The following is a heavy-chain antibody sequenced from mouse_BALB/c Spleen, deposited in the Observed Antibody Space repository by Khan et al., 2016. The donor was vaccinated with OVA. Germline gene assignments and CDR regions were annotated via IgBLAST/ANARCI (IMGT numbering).Heavy chain of an antibody. CDR3: TRHGYVAWFTY. J-gene: IGHJ3*01. V-gene: IGHV1S135*01. CDR2: IDPFSGDT. D-gene: IGHD2-2*01. CDR1: GYSFTTYY. Sequence: VQLKESGPELMKPGASVKISCKASGYSFTTYYIHWVLQSHGKILDWIGYIDPFSGDTTYNQKFKGKATLTVDKSSSTAYIHLNNLTSEDSAVYYCTRHGYVAWFTYWGQGTLVTVSA.